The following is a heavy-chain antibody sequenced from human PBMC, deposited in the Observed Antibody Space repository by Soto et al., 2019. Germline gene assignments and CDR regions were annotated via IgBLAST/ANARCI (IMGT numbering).Heavy chain of an antibody. D-gene: IGHD3-10*01. CDR2: ISGSGGST. V-gene: IGHV3-23*01. Sequence: GGSLRLSCAASGFTFSSYAMSWVRQAPGKGLEWVSAISGSGGSTYYADSVKGRFTISRDNSKNTLYLQMNSLRAEDTAVYYCAKDDGSGSYYNLGLLDDWGQGTLVTVSS. CDR3: AKDDGSGSYYNLGLLDD. J-gene: IGHJ4*02. CDR1: GFTFSSYA.